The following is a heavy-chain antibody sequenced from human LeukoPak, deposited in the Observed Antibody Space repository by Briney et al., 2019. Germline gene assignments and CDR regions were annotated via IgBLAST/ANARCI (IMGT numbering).Heavy chain of an antibody. Sequence: GGSLRLSCATSGFPFETNAMSWVRQAPGKGLEWVATIGNTETFYADSVTGRFTISRDNSKNTVNLQMNRLRVEDTAIYYCAKDWIQFNRVFDCFDSWGQGTLITVSS. CDR3: AKDWIQFNRVFDCFDS. D-gene: IGHD5-18*01. J-gene: IGHJ4*02. CDR2: IGNTET. V-gene: IGHV3-23*01. CDR1: GFPFETNA.